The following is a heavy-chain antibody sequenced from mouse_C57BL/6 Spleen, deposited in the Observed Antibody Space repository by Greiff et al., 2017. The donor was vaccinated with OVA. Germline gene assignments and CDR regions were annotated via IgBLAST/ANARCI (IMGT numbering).Heavy chain of an antibody. J-gene: IGHJ2*01. CDR1: GYAFSSSW. V-gene: IGHV1-82*01. CDR2: IYPGDGAT. D-gene: IGHD1-1*02. Sequence: QVQLQQSGPELVKPGASVKISCKASGYAFSSSWMNWVKQRPGKGLEWIGRIYPGDGATNYNGKFKGKATLTADKSSSTAYMQLSSLTSEDSAVYFCAGGNFDYWGQGTTLTVSS. CDR3: AGGNFDY.